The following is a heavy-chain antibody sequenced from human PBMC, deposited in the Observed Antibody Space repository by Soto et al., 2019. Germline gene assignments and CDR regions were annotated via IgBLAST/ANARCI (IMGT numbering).Heavy chain of an antibody. CDR1: GFTFSSYA. D-gene: IGHD6-19*01. V-gene: IGHV3-30*18. CDR2: ISYDGSNK. J-gene: IGHJ6*02. Sequence: GGSLRLSCAASGFTFSSYAMHWVRQAPGKGLEWVAVISYDGSNKYYADSVKGRFTISRDNSKNTLYLQMSSLRAEDTAVYYCVKDGSSGWPYYYGMDVWGQGTTVTVS. CDR3: VKDGSSGWPYYYGMDV.